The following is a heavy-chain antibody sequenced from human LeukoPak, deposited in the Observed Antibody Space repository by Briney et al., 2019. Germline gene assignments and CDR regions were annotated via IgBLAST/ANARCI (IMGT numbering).Heavy chain of an antibody. J-gene: IGHJ6*02. CDR2: INAGNGNT. CDR3: ARTRACSSTSCYFSYYYYGMDV. CDR1: GYTFTSYA. V-gene: IGHV1-3*01. D-gene: IGHD2-2*01. Sequence: GASVKVSCKASGYTFTSYAMHWVRQAPGQRLEWMGWINAGNGNTKYSQKFQGRVTITRDTSASTAYMELSSLRSEDTAVYYCARTRACSSTSCYFSYYYYGMDVWGQGTTVTVSS.